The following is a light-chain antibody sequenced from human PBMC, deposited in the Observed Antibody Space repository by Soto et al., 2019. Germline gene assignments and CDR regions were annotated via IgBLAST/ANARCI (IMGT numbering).Light chain of an antibody. CDR1: QSVSSSY. Sequence: EIVLTQSPGTLSLSPGERATLSCRASQSVSSSYLAWYQQKPGQAPRLLMYGASSRANGIPDRFSGSGSGTDFTLTISRLEPEDFAVYYCQQYGNSPPTFGQGTKVEIK. CDR2: GAS. V-gene: IGKV3-20*01. CDR3: QQYGNSPPT. J-gene: IGKJ1*01.